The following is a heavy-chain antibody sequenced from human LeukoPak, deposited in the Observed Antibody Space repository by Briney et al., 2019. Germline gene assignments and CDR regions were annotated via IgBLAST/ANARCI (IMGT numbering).Heavy chain of an antibody. CDR1: GFTFSSDA. CDR3: AKDQGAAALDWFDP. CDR2: ISGSGGST. J-gene: IGHJ5*02. V-gene: IGHV3-23*01. D-gene: IGHD6-13*01. Sequence: GGSLRVSCAASGFTFSSDAMSWVRPAPVKGLHWVSAISGSGGSTYYADSVKGRFTISRDNSKNTLYLQMNSLRAEDTAVYYCAKDQGAAALDWFDPWGQGTLVTVSS.